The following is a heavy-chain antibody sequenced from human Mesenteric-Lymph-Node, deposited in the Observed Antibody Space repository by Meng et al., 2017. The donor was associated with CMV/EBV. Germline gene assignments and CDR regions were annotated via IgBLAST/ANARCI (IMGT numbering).Heavy chain of an antibody. CDR2: ISSSSSYI. CDR1: QFTFSAYS. CDR3: ARVVEYYYGSGSHYNVRYFDY. V-gene: IGHV3-21*01. J-gene: IGHJ4*02. Sequence: GGSLRLSCAASQFTFSAYSMNWVRQAPGKGLEWVSSISSSSSYIYYADSVKGRFTISRDNAKNSLYLQMNSLRAEDTAVYYCARVVEYYYGSGSHYNVRYFDYWGQGTLVTVSS. D-gene: IGHD3-10*01.